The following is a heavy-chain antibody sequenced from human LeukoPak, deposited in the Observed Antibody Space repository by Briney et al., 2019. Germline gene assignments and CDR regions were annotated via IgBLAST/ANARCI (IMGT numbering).Heavy chain of an antibody. V-gene: IGHV3-48*04. CDR3: ARDIGGSYTAIDY. CDR2: ISSSSAHI. CDR1: GFTFSSYS. Sequence: QPGGSLRLSCAASGFTFSSYSMNWVRQAPGKGLEWVSFISSSSAHINYADSVKGRFTISRDNPRNSLYLQMNSLRAEDTAEYYCARDIGGSYTAIDYWGQGTLVTVSS. D-gene: IGHD1-26*01. J-gene: IGHJ4*02.